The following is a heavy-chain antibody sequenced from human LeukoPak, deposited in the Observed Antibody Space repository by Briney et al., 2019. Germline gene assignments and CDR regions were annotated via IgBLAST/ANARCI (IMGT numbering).Heavy chain of an antibody. D-gene: IGHD2-2*01. CDR2: INHSGST. CDR3: ARGGCCSSTSCYGFRY. V-gene: IGHV4-34*01. Sequence: SETLSLTCAVYGGSFSGYYWSWIRQPPGKGLEWIGEINHSGSTNYNPSLKSRVTISVDTSKNQFSLKLSSVTAADTAVYYCARGGCCSSTSCYGFRYWGQGTLVTVSS. J-gene: IGHJ4*02. CDR1: GGSFSGYY.